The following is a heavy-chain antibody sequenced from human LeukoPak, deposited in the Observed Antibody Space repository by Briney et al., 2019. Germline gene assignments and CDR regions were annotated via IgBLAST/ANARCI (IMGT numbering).Heavy chain of an antibody. Sequence: PSETLSLTCAVYGGSFSGYYWSWIRQPPGKGLEWIGEINHSGSTNYNPSLKSRVTISVDTSKNQFSLKLSSVTAADTAVYFCVREETTRSQRAFDSWGQGTLVTVSS. J-gene: IGHJ4*02. D-gene: IGHD2-15*01. CDR3: VREETTRSQRAFDS. CDR1: GGSFSGYY. CDR2: INHSGST. V-gene: IGHV4-34*01.